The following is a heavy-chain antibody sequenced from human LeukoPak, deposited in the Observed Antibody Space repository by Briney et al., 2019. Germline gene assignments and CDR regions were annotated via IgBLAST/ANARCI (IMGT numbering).Heavy chain of an antibody. CDR1: GGSISSYY. CDR2: MNYSDSA. V-gene: IGHV4-59*01. Sequence: SETLSLTCTVSGGSISSYYWSWIRQPPGKGLEWIGYMNYSDSANYNPSLKSRVTISVDTSKNQFSLKLSSVTAADTAVYYCARANHYGSGGKYYYYYYGMDVWGQGTTVTVS. CDR3: ARANHYGSGGKYYYYYYGMDV. J-gene: IGHJ6*02. D-gene: IGHD3-10*01.